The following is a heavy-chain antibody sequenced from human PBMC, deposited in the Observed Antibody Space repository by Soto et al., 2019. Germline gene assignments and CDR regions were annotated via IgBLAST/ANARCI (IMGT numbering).Heavy chain of an antibody. V-gene: IGHV1-69*06. CDR2: IIPIFGTA. J-gene: IGHJ4*02. Sequence: SVKVSCKVSGGTFSSYAISWVRQAPGQGLEWMGGIIPIFGTANYAQKFQGRVTITADKSTSTAYMELSSLRSEDTAVYYCARGLLRGYSYGSYFDYWGQGTLVTVSS. CDR1: GGTFSSYA. CDR3: ARGLLRGYSYGSYFDY. D-gene: IGHD5-18*01.